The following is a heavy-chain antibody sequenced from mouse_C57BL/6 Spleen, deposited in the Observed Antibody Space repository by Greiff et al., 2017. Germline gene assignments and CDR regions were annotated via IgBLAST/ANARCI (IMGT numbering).Heavy chain of an antibody. V-gene: IGHV3-6*01. J-gene: IGHJ2*01. CDR2: ISYDGSN. Sequence: EVQLQESGPGLVKPSQSLSLTCSVTGYSITSGYYWNWIRQFPGNKLEWMGYISYDGSNNYNPSLKNRISITRDTSKNQFFLKLNSVTTEDTATYYCARYDYYGSSWYFDYWGQGTTLTVSS. CDR1: GYSITSGYY. D-gene: IGHD1-1*01. CDR3: ARYDYYGSSWYFDY.